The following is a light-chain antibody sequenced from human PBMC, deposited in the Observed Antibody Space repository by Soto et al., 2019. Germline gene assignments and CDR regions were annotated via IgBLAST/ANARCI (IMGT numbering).Light chain of an antibody. CDR3: QQYNNWPLT. J-gene: IGKJ4*01. Sequence: EIVMTQSPATLSVSPGERATLSCRASQSVSSNLAWYQQKPGQTPRLLIYDASSRVTGIPARFSGSGSGTDFTLTISSLQSEDFAVYYCQQYNNWPLTFGGGTNVEIK. CDR2: DAS. V-gene: IGKV3-15*01. CDR1: QSVSSN.